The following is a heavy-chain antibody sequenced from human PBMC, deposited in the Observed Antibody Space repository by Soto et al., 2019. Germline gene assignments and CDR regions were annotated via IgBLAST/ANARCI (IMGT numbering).Heavy chain of an antibody. CDR1: GFPFSNAW. J-gene: IGHJ4*02. Sequence: PGGSLRLSCPPSGFPFSNAWMTWAPQAPGKGLEWVGRIKSKTDGGTTDYAAPVKGRFTISRDDSKNTLYLQMNGLKTEDTAVYYCTTEGGGTYFDYWGQGTLVTVS. CDR2: IKSKTDGGTT. CDR3: TTEGGGTYFDY. D-gene: IGHD1-26*01. V-gene: IGHV3-15*01.